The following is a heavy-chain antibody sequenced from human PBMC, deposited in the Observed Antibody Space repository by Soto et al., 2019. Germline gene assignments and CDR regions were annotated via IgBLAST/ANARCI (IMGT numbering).Heavy chain of an antibody. D-gene: IGHD4-17*01. Sequence: QVQLVQSGVEVKKPGASVKVSCKTSGYTFSTYGFSWVRQAPGQGLEWMRWINTFNGHTNYAQKVQGRVTMTTDTATSTAYMELRSLRYDDTAVYFCPRGAYSDASFHYRGQGTLITVSS. CDR2: INTFNGHT. CDR3: PRGAYSDASFHY. V-gene: IGHV1-18*01. J-gene: IGHJ4*02. CDR1: GYTFSTYG.